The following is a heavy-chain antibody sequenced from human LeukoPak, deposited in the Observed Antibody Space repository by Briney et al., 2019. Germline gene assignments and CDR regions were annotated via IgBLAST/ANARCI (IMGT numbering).Heavy chain of an antibody. Sequence: SETLSLTCAVYGGSFSGYYWSWIRQPPGKGLEWIGEINHSGSTYYNPSLKSRVTISVDTSKNQFSLKLSSVTAADTAVYYCARGITIFGVVILDMDVWGKGTTVTVSS. J-gene: IGHJ6*03. CDR1: GGSFSGYY. V-gene: IGHV4-34*01. D-gene: IGHD3-3*01. CDR3: ARGITIFGVVILDMDV. CDR2: INHSGST.